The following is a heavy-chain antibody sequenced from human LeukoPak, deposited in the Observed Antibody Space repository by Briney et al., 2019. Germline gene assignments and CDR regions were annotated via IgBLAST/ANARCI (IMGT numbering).Heavy chain of an antibody. V-gene: IGHV1-18*01. D-gene: IGHD3-3*01. CDR2: ISAYNGNT. Sequence: ASVKVSCKASGYTFTSYGISWVRQAPGQGLEWMGWISAYNGNTNYAQKLQGRVTMTTDTSTSTAYMELRSLRSDDTAVYYCARSYDFWSGYIYFDYWGQGTLVTVSS. J-gene: IGHJ4*02. CDR1: GYTFTSYG. CDR3: ARSYDFWSGYIYFDY.